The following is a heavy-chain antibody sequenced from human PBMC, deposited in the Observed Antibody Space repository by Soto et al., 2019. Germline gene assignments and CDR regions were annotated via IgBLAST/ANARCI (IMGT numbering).Heavy chain of an antibody. CDR1: GGSISSGGYS. V-gene: IGHV4-30-2*01. Sequence: SETLSLTCAVSGGSISSGGYSWSWIRQPPGKGLEWIGYIYRSGSTYYNPSLKSRVTISVDRSKNQFSLKLSSVTAADTAVYYCARALYILTGYYKGGYYYFDYWGQGTPVTVSS. J-gene: IGHJ4*02. CDR2: IYRSGST. CDR3: ARALYILTGYYKGGYYYFDY. D-gene: IGHD3-9*01.